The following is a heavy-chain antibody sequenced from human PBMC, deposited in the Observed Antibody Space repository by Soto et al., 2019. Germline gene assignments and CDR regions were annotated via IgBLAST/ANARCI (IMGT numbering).Heavy chain of an antibody. CDR1: GGSISTSDYT. CDR3: VRERTIFGVAPGGGADV. Sequence: SQTLSLTCAVSGGSISTSDYTWSWIRQPPGRGLEWIGSVYHSGATHYMPSLKNRLTMSLHKSKNQFSLDLTSVTAADTAGYYCVRERTIFGVAPGGGADVWGQGTKVTVSS. D-gene: IGHD3-3*01. J-gene: IGHJ6*02. V-gene: IGHV4-30-2*01. CDR2: VYHSGAT.